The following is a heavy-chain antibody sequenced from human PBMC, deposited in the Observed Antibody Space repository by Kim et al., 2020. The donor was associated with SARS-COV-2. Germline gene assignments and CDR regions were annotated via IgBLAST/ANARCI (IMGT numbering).Heavy chain of an antibody. Sequence: GGSLSLSCASSGFTFSSYAMSWVRQAPGKGLEWVSAISRSGGRTYYADPVQGRLINSRDNSKNTLYLQMNSPRAEDTAVYYCENLWTATDPRGDYWGQGTLVTVSS. D-gene: IGHD5-18*01. CDR3: ENLWTATDPRGDY. J-gene: IGHJ4*02. CDR2: ISRSGGRT. V-gene: IGHV3-23*01. CDR1: GFTFSSYA.